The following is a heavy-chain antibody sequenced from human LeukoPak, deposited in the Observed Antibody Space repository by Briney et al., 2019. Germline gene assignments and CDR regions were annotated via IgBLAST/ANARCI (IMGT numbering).Heavy chain of an antibody. D-gene: IGHD3-16*01. V-gene: IGHV4-59*02. J-gene: IGHJ3*02. CDR3: ARNAGNYGGAFDI. Sequence: SETLSLTCTVSGGSVRSYYWSWIRQPPGKGLEWIGHIHYSGNINYNPSLKSRVTMSLDTSENHSSLKVNSVPAADTAVYYCARNAGNYGGAFDIWGQGTTVTVSS. CDR1: GGSVRSYY. CDR2: IHYSGNI.